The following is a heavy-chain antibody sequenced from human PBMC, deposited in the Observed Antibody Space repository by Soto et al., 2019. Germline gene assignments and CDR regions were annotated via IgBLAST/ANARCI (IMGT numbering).Heavy chain of an antibody. CDR3: AHSVVAGLGYYFDY. V-gene: IGHV2-5*02. Sequence: QITLKESGPTLVKPTQTLTLTCTFSGFSLSSTRVAVGWIRQPPGKALEWLALIWDDDKRYSPFLKSRLTITKDTSKNQVVLTMTNMDPVDTATYYCAHSVVAGLGYYFDYWGQGTLVTVSS. CDR1: GFSLSSTRVA. D-gene: IGHD6-19*01. J-gene: IGHJ4*02. CDR2: IWDDDK.